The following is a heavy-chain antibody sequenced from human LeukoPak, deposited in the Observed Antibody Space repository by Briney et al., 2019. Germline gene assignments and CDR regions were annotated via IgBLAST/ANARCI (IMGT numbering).Heavy chain of an antibody. CDR3: AQGPPFEN. CDR2: ISSSSSTI. Sequence: GGSLRLSCAASGFTFSSNSMNWVRQAPGKGLEWVSYISSSSSTIYYADSVKGRFTISRDNAKNSLYLQMNSLRPEDTAVYYCAQGPPFENWGQGTLVTVSS. J-gene: IGHJ4*02. CDR1: GFTFSSNS. V-gene: IGHV3-48*04.